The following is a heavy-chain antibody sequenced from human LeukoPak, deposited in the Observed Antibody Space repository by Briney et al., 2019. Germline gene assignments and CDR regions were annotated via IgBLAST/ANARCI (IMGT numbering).Heavy chain of an antibody. CDR3: ARDSKRGFDP. J-gene: IGHJ5*02. CDR2: ISGSTGST. D-gene: IGHD5-24*01. V-gene: IGHV3-23*01. CDR1: GFTFSSYA. Sequence: GGSLRLSCAASGFTFSSYAMNWVRQAPGKGLEWVSTISGSTGSTYYADSVKGRFTTSRDNSKNTLYLQMNSLRLEDTAVYYCARDSKRGFDPWGQGTLVTVSS.